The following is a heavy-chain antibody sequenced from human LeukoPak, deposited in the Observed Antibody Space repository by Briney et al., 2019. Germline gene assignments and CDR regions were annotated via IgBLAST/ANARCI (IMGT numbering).Heavy chain of an antibody. CDR3: ARNGWPVYYYYYYGMDV. CDR2: IIPILGIA. V-gene: IGHV1-69*04. D-gene: IGHD2-15*01. CDR1: GGTFSSYA. J-gene: IGHJ6*02. Sequence: ASVKVSCKASGGTFSSYAISWVRQAPGQGLEWMGRIIPILGIANYAQKFQGRVTITADKSTSTAYMELSSLRSEDTAVYYCARNGWPVYYYYYYGMDVWGQGTTVTVSS.